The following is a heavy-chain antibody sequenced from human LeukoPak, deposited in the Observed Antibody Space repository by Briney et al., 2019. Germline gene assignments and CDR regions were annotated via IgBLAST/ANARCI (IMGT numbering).Heavy chain of an antibody. J-gene: IGHJ3*02. CDR2: IYPGDSDT. CDR1: GYSFTSYW. Sequence: GESLKISCKGSGYSFTSYWIGWVRQMPGKGLEWMGIIYPGDSDTRYSPSFQGQVTISADKSISTAYLQWSSLKASDTAMYYCARQTRTRLPMATITPGDAFDIWGQGTMVTVSS. CDR3: ARQTRTRLPMATITPGDAFDI. V-gene: IGHV5-51*01. D-gene: IGHD5-24*01.